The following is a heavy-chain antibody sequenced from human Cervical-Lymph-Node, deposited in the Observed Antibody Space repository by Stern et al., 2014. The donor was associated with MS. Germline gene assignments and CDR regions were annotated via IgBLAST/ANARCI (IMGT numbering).Heavy chain of an antibody. V-gene: IGHV3-23*04. D-gene: IGHD2-21*02. CDR2: ISGSGGNT. J-gene: IGHJ6*02. Sequence: EVHLVESGGGLVQPGGSLRLSCAASGFRFSDYAMTWVRQAPGQGLEWVSSISGSGGNTFYADSVKGRFTISRDNSKNTLYVQMNSLRAEDTALYYCAKGVRVTGAGYGVDAWGQGATVIVSS. CDR1: GFRFSDYA. CDR3: AKGVRVTGAGYGVDA.